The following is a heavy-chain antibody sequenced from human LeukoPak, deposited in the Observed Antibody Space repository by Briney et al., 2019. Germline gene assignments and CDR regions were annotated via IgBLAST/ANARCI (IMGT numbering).Heavy chain of an antibody. CDR1: GYTFTSYG. J-gene: IGHJ4*02. Sequence: ATVKVSCKASGYTFTSYGISWVRQAPGQGLEWMGWISAYNGNTNYAQKLQGRVTMTTDTSTSTAYMELRSLRSDDTAVYYCARVGRFLEWLLWDYWGQGTLVTVSS. V-gene: IGHV1-18*01. CDR2: ISAYNGNT. CDR3: ARVGRFLEWLLWDY. D-gene: IGHD3-3*01.